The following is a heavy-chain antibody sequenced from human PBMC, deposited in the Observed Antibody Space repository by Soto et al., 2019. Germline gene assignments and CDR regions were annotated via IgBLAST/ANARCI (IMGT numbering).Heavy chain of an antibody. CDR2: IVVGSGNT. CDR1: GFTFTSSA. V-gene: IGHV1-58*01. D-gene: IGHD3-22*01. Sequence: QMQLVQSGPEVKKPGTSVKVSCKASGFTFTSSAVQWVRQARGQRLEWIGWIVVGSGNTNYAQKFQERVTITRDMSTSTAYMELSSLRSEDTAVYYCSAKPVYFYDSSGYAWGQGTLVTVSS. CDR3: SAKPVYFYDSSGYA. J-gene: IGHJ4*02.